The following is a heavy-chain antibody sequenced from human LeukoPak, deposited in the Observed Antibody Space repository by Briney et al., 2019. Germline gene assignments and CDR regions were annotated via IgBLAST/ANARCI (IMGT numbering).Heavy chain of an antibody. D-gene: IGHD6-19*01. J-gene: IGHJ6*02. V-gene: IGHV1-8*01. CDR2: MNPNSGNT. CDR3: ARGKSSDWLRVYYYYGMDV. CDR1: GYTFTSYD. Sequence: ASVKVSCKASGYTFTSYDINWVRQATGQGLEWMGWMNPNSGNTGYAQKFQGRVTMTRNTSISTAYMELSSLRSEDTAVYYCARGKSSDWLRVYYYYGMDVWGQGTTVTVSS.